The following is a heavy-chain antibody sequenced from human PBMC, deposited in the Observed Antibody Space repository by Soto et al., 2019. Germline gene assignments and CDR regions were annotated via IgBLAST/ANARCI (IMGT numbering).Heavy chain of an antibody. CDR3: ARDRAVLRFLEWSSVGWFDP. V-gene: IGHV1-46*03. CDR1: GYTFTSYY. D-gene: IGHD3-3*01. Sequence: ASVKVSCKASGYTFTSYYMHCVRQAPGQGLEWMGIINPSGGSTSYAQKFQGRVTMTRDTSTSTVYMELSSLRSEDTAVYYCARDRAVLRFLEWSSVGWFDPWGQGTLVTVSS. J-gene: IGHJ5*02. CDR2: INPSGGST.